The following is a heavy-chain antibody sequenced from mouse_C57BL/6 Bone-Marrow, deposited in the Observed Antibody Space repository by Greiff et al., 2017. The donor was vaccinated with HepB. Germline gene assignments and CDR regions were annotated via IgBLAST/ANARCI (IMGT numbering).Heavy chain of an antibody. D-gene: IGHD2-13*01. V-gene: IGHV14-4*01. Sequence: VQLKQSGAELVRPGASVKLSCTASGFNIKDDYMHWVKQRPEQGLEWIGWIDPENGDTEYASKFQGKATITADTSSNTAYLQLSSLTSEDTAVYYGTTGDGDTYYYDYWGQGTTLTVSP. CDR2: IDPENGDT. CDR3: TTGDGDTYYYDY. CDR1: GFNIKDDY. J-gene: IGHJ2*01.